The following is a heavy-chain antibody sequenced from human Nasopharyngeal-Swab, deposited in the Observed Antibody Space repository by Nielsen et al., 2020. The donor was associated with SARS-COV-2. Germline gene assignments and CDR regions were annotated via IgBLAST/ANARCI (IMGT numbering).Heavy chain of an antibody. J-gene: IGHJ4*02. CDR2: ISAYNGNT. V-gene: IGHV1-18*01. D-gene: IGHD5-18*01. CDR3: ARAGKIQLWFNSLYYFDY. Sequence: WVRQAPGQGLEWMGWISAYNGNTNYAQKLQGRVTMTTDTSTSTAYMELSSLRSEDTAVYYCARAGKIQLWFNSLYYFDYWGQGTLVTVSS.